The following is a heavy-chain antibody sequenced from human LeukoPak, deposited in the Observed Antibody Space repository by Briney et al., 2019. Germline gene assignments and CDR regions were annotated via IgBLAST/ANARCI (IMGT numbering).Heavy chain of an antibody. CDR3: AKDASRGAYSYGSSDS. CDR1: GFTFSTYA. CDR2: ISGSGTGT. V-gene: IGHV3-23*01. Sequence: GGSLRLSCAASGFTFSTYAMNWVRQAPGKGLEWVSTISGSGTGTYYADSVKGRFTISRDNSKNTLYLQMNSLRAEDTALYYCAKDASRGAYSYGSSDSWGQGTLVTVSS. J-gene: IGHJ4*02. D-gene: IGHD5-18*01.